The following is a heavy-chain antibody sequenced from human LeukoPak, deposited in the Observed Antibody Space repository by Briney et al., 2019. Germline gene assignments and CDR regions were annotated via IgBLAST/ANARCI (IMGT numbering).Heavy chain of an antibody. CDR1: GFTFSSYS. V-gene: IGHV3-21*01. CDR2: ISSSSSYI. CDR3: ARGPDPLYVWGSYLIEYYFDY. D-gene: IGHD3-16*02. Sequence: GGSLRLSCAASGFTFSSYSMNWVRQAPGKGLEWVSSISSSSSYIYYADSVKGRFTISRDNAKNSLYLQTNSLRAEDTAVYYCARGPDPLYVWGSYLIEYYFDYWGQGTLVTVSS. J-gene: IGHJ4*02.